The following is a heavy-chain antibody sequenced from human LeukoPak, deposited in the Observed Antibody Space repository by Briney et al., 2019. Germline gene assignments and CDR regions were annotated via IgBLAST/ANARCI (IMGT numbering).Heavy chain of an antibody. J-gene: IGHJ3*02. D-gene: IGHD3-22*01. CDR2: IWYDGSNK. CDR3: ARDDSSGYYDDALDI. V-gene: IGHV3-33*01. Sequence: GRSLRLSCAASGFTFSSYGMHWVRQAPGKGLEWVAVIWYDGSNKYYADSVKGRFTISRDNSKNTLYLQMNSLRAEDTAVYYCARDDSSGYYDDALDIWGQGTMVTVSS. CDR1: GFTFSSYG.